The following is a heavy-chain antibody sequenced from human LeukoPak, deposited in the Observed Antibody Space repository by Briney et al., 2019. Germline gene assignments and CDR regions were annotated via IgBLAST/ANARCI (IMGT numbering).Heavy chain of an antibody. CDR1: GFTFSSYE. D-gene: IGHD3-9*01. J-gene: IGHJ4*02. V-gene: IGHV3-48*03. CDR3: AREYTYYDILTGYYDRVLDY. CDR2: ISSSGSTI. Sequence: GGSLRLSCAASGFTFSSYEMNWVRQAPGKGLEWVSYISSSGSTIYYADSVKGRFTIPRDNAKNSLYLQMNSLRAEDTAVYYCAREYTYYDILTGYYDRVLDYWGQGTLVTVSS.